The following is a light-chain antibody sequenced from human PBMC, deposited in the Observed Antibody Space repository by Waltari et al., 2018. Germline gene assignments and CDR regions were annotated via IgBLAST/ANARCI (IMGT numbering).Light chain of an antibody. CDR1: QSVLHSSNNKNY. CDR2: WAS. Sequence: DIVMTQSPDSLAVSLGERATINCKSSQSVLHSSNNKNYLAWYQQKPGQPPKLLIYWASTRESGVPDRFSGSGSGTDFTLTISSLQAEDVAVYYCQQYDNLPLTFGGGTKVEIK. CDR3: QQYDNLPLT. V-gene: IGKV4-1*01. J-gene: IGKJ4*01.